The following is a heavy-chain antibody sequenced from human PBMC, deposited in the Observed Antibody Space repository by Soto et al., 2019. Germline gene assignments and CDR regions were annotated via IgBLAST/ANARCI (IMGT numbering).Heavy chain of an antibody. CDR2: ISGSGGST. D-gene: IGHD6-19*01. CDR3: AIRQYSSGWYEHDY. V-gene: IGHV3-23*01. CDR1: GFTFSSYA. J-gene: IGHJ4*02. Sequence: GGSLRLSCAASGFTFSSYAMSWVRQAPGKGLEWVSAISGSGGSTYYADSVKGRFTISRDNSKNTLYLQMNSLRAEDTAVYYCAIRQYSSGWYEHDYWGQGTLVTVSS.